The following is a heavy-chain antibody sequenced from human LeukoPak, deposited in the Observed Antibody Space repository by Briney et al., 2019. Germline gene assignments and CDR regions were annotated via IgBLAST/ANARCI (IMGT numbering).Heavy chain of an antibody. J-gene: IGHJ4*02. CDR3: ARGVPIYSSSWYLGYYFNY. CDR2: ISGSGGST. V-gene: IGHV3-23*01. Sequence: GGSLRLSCAASGFTFSSYAMSWVRQAPGKGLEWVSAISGSGGSTYYADSVKGRFTISRDNSKNTLYLQMNSLRAEDTAVYYCARGVPIYSSSWYLGYYFNYWGQGTLVTVSS. CDR1: GFTFSSYA. D-gene: IGHD6-13*01.